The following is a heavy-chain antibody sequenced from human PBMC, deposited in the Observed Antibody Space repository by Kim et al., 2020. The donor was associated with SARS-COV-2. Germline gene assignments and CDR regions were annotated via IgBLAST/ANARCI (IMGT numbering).Heavy chain of an antibody. Sequence: SVKVSCKASVGTFSSYAISWVRQAPGQGLEWMGGIISIFGTANYAQKFQGRVTITADESTSTAYMELSSLRSEDTAVYYCARDQYYDYIWGSYRHKDDAFDIWGQGTMVTVSS. CDR2: IISIFGTA. J-gene: IGHJ3*02. CDR1: VGTFSSYA. D-gene: IGHD3-16*02. V-gene: IGHV1-69*13. CDR3: ARDQYYDYIWGSYRHKDDAFDI.